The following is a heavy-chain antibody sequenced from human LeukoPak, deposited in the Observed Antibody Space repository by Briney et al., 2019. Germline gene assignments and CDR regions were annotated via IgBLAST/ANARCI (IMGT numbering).Heavy chain of an antibody. V-gene: IGHV4-4*07. Sequence: PSETLSLTCTVSGGSISSYYRSWIRQPAGKGLEWIVRIYTSGSTNYNPSLKSRVTMSVDTSKNQFSLKLSSVTAADTAVYYCAREPLPYCSGGSCYESAIDYWGQGTLVTVSS. CDR1: GGSISSYY. D-gene: IGHD2-15*01. CDR2: IYTSGST. J-gene: IGHJ4*02. CDR3: AREPLPYCSGGSCYESAIDY.